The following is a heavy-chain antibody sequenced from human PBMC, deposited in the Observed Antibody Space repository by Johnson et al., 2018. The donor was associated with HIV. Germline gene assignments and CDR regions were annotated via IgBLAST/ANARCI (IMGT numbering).Heavy chain of an antibody. CDR1: GFTFSSYG. D-gene: IGHD1-26*01. Sequence: QVQLVESGGGVVQPGRSLRLSCAASGFTFSSYGMHWVRQAPGKGLEWVAVISYDGNNKYYADSLKGRFTISRDNSKNTVYLQMNSLRPEDTAVYYCAKDGGSYGGAFDIWGQGTMVTVSS. CDR3: AKDGGSYGGAFDI. J-gene: IGHJ3*02. V-gene: IGHV3-30*18. CDR2: ISYDGNNK.